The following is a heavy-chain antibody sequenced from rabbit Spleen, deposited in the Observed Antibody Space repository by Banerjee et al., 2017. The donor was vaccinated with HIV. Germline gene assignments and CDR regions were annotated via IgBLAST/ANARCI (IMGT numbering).Heavy chain of an antibody. J-gene: IGHJ6*01. V-gene: IGHV1S40*01. CDR3: ARDTSSSFSSYGMDL. CDR1: GVSFSGHSY. CDR2: IDTGSSGFT. Sequence: QSLEESGGDLVKPGASLTLTCIASGVSFSGHSYMCWFRQAPGKGLEWIACIDTGSSGFTYFASWAKGRFTISKTSSTTVTLQMTSLTAADTATYFCARDTSSSFSSYGMDLWGPGTLVTVS. D-gene: IGHD1-1*01.